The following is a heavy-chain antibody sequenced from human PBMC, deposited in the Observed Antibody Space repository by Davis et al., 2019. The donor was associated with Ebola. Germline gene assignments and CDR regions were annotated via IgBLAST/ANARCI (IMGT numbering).Heavy chain of an antibody. CDR2: TYYTSKWHN. CDR1: GDSVSSGG. J-gene: IGHJ3*01. V-gene: IGHV6-1*01. Sequence: HSQTLSLTCVISGDSVSSGGWNWIRQSPSRGLEWLGRTYYTSKWHNDYGESVKSRITINPDTSKNQFSLQLNSVTPEDTAVYYCARGFFRDGFDVWDQGTVITVSS. D-gene: IGHD3-3*01. CDR3: ARGFFRDGFDV.